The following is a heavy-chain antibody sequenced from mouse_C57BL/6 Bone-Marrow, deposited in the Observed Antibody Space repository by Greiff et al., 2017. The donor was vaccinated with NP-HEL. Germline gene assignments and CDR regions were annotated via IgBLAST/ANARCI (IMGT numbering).Heavy chain of an antibody. J-gene: IGHJ3*01. CDR1: GFNIKDDY. CDR2: IDPENGDT. Sequence: VQLQQSGAELVRPGASVKLSCTASGFNIKDDYMHWVKQRPEQGLEWIGWIDPENGDTEYASKFQGKATITAATSSNTAYLQLSSLTSEDTAVYYCTTGLITTVVATGAYWGQGTLVTVSA. D-gene: IGHD1-1*01. V-gene: IGHV14-4*01. CDR3: TTGLITTVVATGAY.